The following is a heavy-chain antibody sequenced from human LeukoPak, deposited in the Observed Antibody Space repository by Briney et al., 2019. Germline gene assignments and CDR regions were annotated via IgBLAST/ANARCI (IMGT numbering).Heavy chain of an antibody. D-gene: IGHD3-10*01. CDR3: ARDPPRYGSPYYYYGMDV. CDR1: RFIFSSYS. J-gene: IGHJ6*02. CDR2: ISSSSSYI. Sequence: PGGSLRLSSAASRFIFSSYSMNWVRQAPGKGLEWVSSISSSSSYIYYADSVKGRFTISRDNAKNSLYLQMNSLRAEDTAVYYCARDPPRYGSPYYYYGMDVWGQGTTVTVSS. V-gene: IGHV3-21*01.